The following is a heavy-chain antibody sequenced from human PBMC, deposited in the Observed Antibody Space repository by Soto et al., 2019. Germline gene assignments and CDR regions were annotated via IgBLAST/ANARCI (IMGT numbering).Heavy chain of an antibody. Sequence: QLKLQESGPGLVKPSETLSLTCSVSGGSISYNSYYWGWIRQPPGKGLEWVGGIFYTGTTYYSPSLKDRVAISVDTSKNSFSLNLTSVTAADTAVYFCARLVVVAPVANAWGQGTLVTVSS. CDR3: ARLVVVAPVANA. D-gene: IGHD2-2*01. V-gene: IGHV4-39*02. CDR2: IFYTGTT. CDR1: GGSISYNSYY. J-gene: IGHJ4*02.